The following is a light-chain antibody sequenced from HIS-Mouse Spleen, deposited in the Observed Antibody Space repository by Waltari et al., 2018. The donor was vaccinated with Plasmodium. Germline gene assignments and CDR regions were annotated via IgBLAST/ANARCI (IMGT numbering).Light chain of an antibody. CDR3: QQYNNWSFT. Sequence: EIVMTQYPATLYVSPGERATLSCRASQSVSSNLAWYQQKPGQAPRLLIYGASTRATGIPARFNGSGSGTEFTLTISSLQSEDFAVYYCQQYNNWSFTFGPGTKVDIK. CDR1: QSVSSN. V-gene: IGKV3-15*01. J-gene: IGKJ3*01. CDR2: GAS.